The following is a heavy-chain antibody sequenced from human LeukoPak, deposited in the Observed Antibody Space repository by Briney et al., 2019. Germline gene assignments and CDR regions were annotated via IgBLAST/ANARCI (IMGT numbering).Heavy chain of an antibody. CDR2: IFHTGST. CDR1: GDSISSGNY. V-gene: IGHV4-38-2*02. D-gene: IGHD3-10*01. Sequence: SETLSLTCTVSGDSISSGNYWGWIRQPPGKGLEWIGSIFHTGSTYFNLSLKSRVTISVDTSKNQFSLRLSSVTAADTAVYYCARAEFTVVRGVIIDHWGQGTLVTVSS. CDR3: ARAEFTVVRGVIIDH. J-gene: IGHJ5*02.